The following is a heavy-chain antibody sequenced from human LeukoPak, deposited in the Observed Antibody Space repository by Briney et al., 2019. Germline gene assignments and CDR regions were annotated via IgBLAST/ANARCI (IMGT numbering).Heavy chain of an antibody. CDR1: GFTFSSYG. V-gene: IGHV3-30*02. Sequence: GSLRLSCAASGFTFSSYGMHWVRQAPGKGLEWVAFIRYDGSNKYYADSVKGRFTISRDNSKNTLYLQMNSLRAEDTAVYYCAKVAGTTTNYYMDVWGKGTTVTVSS. J-gene: IGHJ6*03. CDR2: IRYDGSNK. CDR3: AKVAGTTTNYYMDV. D-gene: IGHD1-1*01.